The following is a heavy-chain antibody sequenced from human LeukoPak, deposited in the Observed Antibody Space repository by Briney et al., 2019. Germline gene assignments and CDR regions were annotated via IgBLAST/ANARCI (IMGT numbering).Heavy chain of an antibody. V-gene: IGHV7-4-1*02. CDR2: INTNTGNP. D-gene: IGHD3-10*01. Sequence: ASVKVSCKASGYTFTSYAMNWVRQAPGQGLEWMGWINTNTGNPTYAQGFTGRFVFSLDTSVSTAYLQISSLKAEDTAVYYCAREETRIEYYYGSGRLGFDYWGQGTLVTVSS. CDR3: AREETRIEYYYGSGRLGFDY. J-gene: IGHJ4*02. CDR1: GYTFTSYA.